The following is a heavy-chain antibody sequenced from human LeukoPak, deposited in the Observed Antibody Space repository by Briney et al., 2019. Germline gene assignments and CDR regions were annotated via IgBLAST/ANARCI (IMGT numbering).Heavy chain of an antibody. CDR1: GFTFSSYA. CDR2: ISGSGGST. D-gene: IGHD3-3*01. CDR3: AKPTNQYYDFWSGYYTAFDI. V-gene: IGHV3-23*01. J-gene: IGHJ3*02. Sequence: PGGPLRLSCAASGFTFSSYAMSWVRQAPGKGLEWVSAISGSGGSTYYADSVKGRFTISRDNSKNTLYLQMNSLRAEDTAVYYCAKPTNQYYDFWSGYYTAFDIWGQGTMVTVSS.